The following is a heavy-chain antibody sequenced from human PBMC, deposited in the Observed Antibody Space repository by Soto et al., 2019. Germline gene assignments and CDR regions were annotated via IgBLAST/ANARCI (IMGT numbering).Heavy chain of an antibody. J-gene: IGHJ6*04. CDR3: TTGYCSTTSCPPGKFVDV. V-gene: IGHV3-15*01. CDR1: GFIFSNGW. D-gene: IGHD2-2*01. CDR2: IKSKIDGETR. Sequence: EGQLVESGGGLVKPGGSLRLSCAASGFIFSNGWMSWVRQAPGKGLEWVGRIKSKIDGETRDYAAPVKGRFTISRDGSKNMLYLQMDCLKTEDTAAYYCTTGYCSTTSCPPGKFVDVWGKGTRVTVSS.